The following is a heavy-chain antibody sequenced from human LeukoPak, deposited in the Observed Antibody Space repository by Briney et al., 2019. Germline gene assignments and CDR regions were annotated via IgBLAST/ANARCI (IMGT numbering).Heavy chain of an antibody. CDR2: IIPIFGTA. CDR1: GGTFSSYA. D-gene: IGHD5-12*01. J-gene: IGHJ6*03. V-gene: IGHV1-69*05. CDR3: AREGYDNPRYYYYMDV. Sequence: GASVKVSCKASGGTFSSYAISWVRQAPGQGLEWMGGIIPIFGTANYAQKFQGRVTITTDESTSTAYMELSSLRSEDTAVYYCAREGYDNPRYYYYMDVWGKGTTVTVSS.